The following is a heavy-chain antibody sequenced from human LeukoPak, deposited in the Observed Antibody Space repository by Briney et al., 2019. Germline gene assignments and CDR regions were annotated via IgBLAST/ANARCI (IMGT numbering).Heavy chain of an antibody. CDR3: AMFQRPYGGVQF. J-gene: IGHJ4*02. D-gene: IGHD2-21*01. Sequence: PSETLSLTCAVYGGSFSGYYWSWIRQPPGKGLEWIGEINHSGSTNYNPSLKSRVTISVDKSKNQFSLKLSSVTAADTAVYYCAMFQRPYGGVQFWGQGALVTVSS. V-gene: IGHV4-34*01. CDR2: INHSGST. CDR1: GGSFSGYY.